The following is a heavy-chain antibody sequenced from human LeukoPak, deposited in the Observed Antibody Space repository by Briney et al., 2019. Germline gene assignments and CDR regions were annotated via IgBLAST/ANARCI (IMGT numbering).Heavy chain of an antibody. CDR1: GYSISSGCY. V-gene: IGHV4-38-2*02. D-gene: IGHD6-13*01. Sequence: PSETLSLTCTVSGYSISSGCYWGWIRQPPGKGLEWIGSIYHSGSTYYNPSLKSRVTISVDTSKNQFSLKVRSVTAADTAVYYCARDGEVLSSSWFWFDPWGQGTLVTVSS. CDR3: ARDGEVLSSSWFWFDP. CDR2: IYHSGST. J-gene: IGHJ5*02.